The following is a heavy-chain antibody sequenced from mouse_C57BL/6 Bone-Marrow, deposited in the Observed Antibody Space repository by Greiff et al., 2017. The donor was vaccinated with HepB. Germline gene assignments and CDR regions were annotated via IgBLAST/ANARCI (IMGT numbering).Heavy chain of an antibody. J-gene: IGHJ3*01. CDR1: GYTFTSYW. D-gene: IGHD1-1*02. CDR3: ATFIWSYFAY. CDR2: IDPSDSYT. Sequence: VQLQQPGAELVKPGASVKLSCKASGYTFTSYWMQWVKQRPGQGLEWIGEIDPSDSYTNYNQKFKGKATLTVDTSSSTAYMQLSSLTSEDSAVYYCATFIWSYFAYWGQGTLVTVSA. V-gene: IGHV1-50*01.